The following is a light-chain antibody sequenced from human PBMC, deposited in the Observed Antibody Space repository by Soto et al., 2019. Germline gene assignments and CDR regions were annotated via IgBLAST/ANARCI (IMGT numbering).Light chain of an antibody. CDR3: SSYTCGYTYL. Sequence: QSVLTQPPSVSGAPGQTVIISCSGSSSNIGAPYDVNWYRQLPGTVPKLLIYGNHNRPSVVSNRFFGYKSGNTASLTISGLQTEDEADYYCSSYTCGYTYLFGTGTKVTVL. CDR2: GNH. CDR1: SSNIGAPYD. V-gene: IGLV1-40*01. J-gene: IGLJ1*01.